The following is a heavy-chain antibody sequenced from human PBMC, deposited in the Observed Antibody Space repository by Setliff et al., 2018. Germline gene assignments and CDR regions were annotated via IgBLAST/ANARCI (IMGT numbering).Heavy chain of an antibody. Sequence: SVKVSCKASGGTLRTYAFNWVRQAPGQGLEWVGGILPLFGSATYARKFQGRVTVTADESTSTTYMEVSSLTSEDTAEYFCARGPISGSGTYYGADWGQGTLVTVSS. CDR1: GGTLRTYA. CDR3: ARGPISGSGTYYGAD. V-gene: IGHV1-69*13. D-gene: IGHD3-10*01. J-gene: IGHJ4*02. CDR2: ILPLFGSA.